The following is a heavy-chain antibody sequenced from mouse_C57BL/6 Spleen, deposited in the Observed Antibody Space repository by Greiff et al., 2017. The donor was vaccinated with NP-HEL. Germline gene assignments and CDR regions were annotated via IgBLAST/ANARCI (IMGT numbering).Heavy chain of an antibody. CDR2: IYPGDGDT. V-gene: IGHV1-82*01. CDR1: GYAFSSSW. D-gene: IGHD1-1*01. J-gene: IGHJ2*01. Sequence: VQLQQPGPELVKPGASVKISCKASGYAFSSSWMHWVKQRPGQGLEWIGRIYPGDGDTNYNGKFKGKATLTADKSSSTAYMQLSSLTSEDSAVYFGATYCYGGYYFGYWGQGTTLTVSS. CDR3: ATYCYGGYYFGY.